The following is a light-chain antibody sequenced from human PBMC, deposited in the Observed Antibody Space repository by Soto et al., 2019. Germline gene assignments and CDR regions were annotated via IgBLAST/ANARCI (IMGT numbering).Light chain of an antibody. CDR2: WAS. V-gene: IGKV4-1*01. J-gene: IGKJ1*01. CDR3: QQYYSTPRT. CDR1: QSVLHSSNNKNY. Sequence: DIVMTQSPDSLAVSLGERATINCKSSQSVLHSSNNKNYLAWYQQKPGQPPKLLIYWASTRESGVPDRFSGSGSGKDFTLTTSSLQAEDVAAYYCQQYYSTPRTFGQGTEVEIK.